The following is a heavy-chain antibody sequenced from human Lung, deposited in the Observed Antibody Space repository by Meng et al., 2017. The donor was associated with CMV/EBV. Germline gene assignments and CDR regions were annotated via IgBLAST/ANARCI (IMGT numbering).Heavy chain of an antibody. Sequence: LTCAASGFTFSSYEMNWVRQAPGKGLEWVSYISSSGSTIYYADSVKGRFTISRDNAKNSLYLQMNSLRAEDTAVYYCAREGIAVAGTGFDYWGQGTLVTVSS. J-gene: IGHJ4*02. V-gene: IGHV3-48*03. CDR1: GFTFSSYE. CDR3: AREGIAVAGTGFDY. D-gene: IGHD6-19*01. CDR2: ISSSGSTI.